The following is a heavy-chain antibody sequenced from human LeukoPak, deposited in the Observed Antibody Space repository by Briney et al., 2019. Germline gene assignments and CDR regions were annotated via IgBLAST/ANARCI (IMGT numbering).Heavy chain of an antibody. Sequence: GGSLRLSCAASGFTLSNAWMSWVRQAPGKGLEWVGRIKSKTDGGTTDYAAPVKGRFTISRDDSKNTLYLQMNSLRTEDTAVYYCTTVVGTATSPSDYWGQGTLVTVSS. J-gene: IGHJ4*02. CDR2: IKSKTDGGTT. D-gene: IGHD2-15*01. CDR3: TTVVGTATSPSDY. V-gene: IGHV3-15*01. CDR1: GFTLSNAW.